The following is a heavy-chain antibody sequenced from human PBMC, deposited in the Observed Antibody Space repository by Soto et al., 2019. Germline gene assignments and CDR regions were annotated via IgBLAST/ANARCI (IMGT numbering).Heavy chain of an antibody. J-gene: IGHJ5*02. D-gene: IGHD3-3*01. V-gene: IGHV4-59*01. CDR2: IYYSGST. CDR1: GGSISSYY. CDR3: ARVRRPYYDFWSGYNLFDP. Sequence: SETLSLTCTVSGGSISSYYWSWIRQPPGKGLEWIGYIYYSGSTNYNPSLKSRVTISVDTSKNQFSLKLSSVTAADTAVYYCARVRRPYYDFWSGYNLFDPWGQGTLVTVST.